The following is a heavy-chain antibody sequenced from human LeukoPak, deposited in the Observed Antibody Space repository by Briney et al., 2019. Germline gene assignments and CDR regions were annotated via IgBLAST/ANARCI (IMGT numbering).Heavy chain of an antibody. CDR2: IYHSGST. CDR3: ARGTMDFPFDY. J-gene: IGHJ4*02. D-gene: IGHD2/OR15-2a*01. Sequence: PSETLSLTCTVSGGSISSYYWSWIRQPPGKGLEWIGYIYHSGSTYYNPSLKSRVTISVDRSKNQFSLKLSSVTAADTAVYYCARGTMDFPFDYWGQGTLVTVSS. V-gene: IGHV4-59*12. CDR1: GGSISSYY.